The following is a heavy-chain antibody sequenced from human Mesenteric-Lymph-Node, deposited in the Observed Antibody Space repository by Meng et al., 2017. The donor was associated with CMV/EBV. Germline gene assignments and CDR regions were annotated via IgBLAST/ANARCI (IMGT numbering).Heavy chain of an antibody. CDR2: INPSAGTT. J-gene: IGHJ5*02. CDR3: ARDSARGVNWFDP. D-gene: IGHD2-8*02. CDR1: GYTFTSYG. Sequence: ASVKVSCKASGYTFTSYGISWVRQAPGQGLEWMGVINPSAGTTSHAQKFQGRVTMTRDTSTSTVYMEVTSLRFEDTAVYYCARDSARGVNWFDPWGQGTLVTVSS. V-gene: IGHV1-46*01.